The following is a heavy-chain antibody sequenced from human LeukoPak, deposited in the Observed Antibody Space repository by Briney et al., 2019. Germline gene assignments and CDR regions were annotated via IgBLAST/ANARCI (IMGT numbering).Heavy chain of an antibody. J-gene: IGHJ4*02. V-gene: IGHV3-7*03. CDR2: IKQDGSQK. CDR3: AREGTFGDYRASGDH. D-gene: IGHD2-21*02. CDR1: GFIFSNYW. Sequence: GGSLRLSCAASGFIFSNYWMSWVRQAPGKGLEWVANIKQDGSQKYYVDSVEGRFIISRDNAKNSLYLQMNSVRAEDTAVYYCAREGTFGDYRASGDHWGQGALVTVSS.